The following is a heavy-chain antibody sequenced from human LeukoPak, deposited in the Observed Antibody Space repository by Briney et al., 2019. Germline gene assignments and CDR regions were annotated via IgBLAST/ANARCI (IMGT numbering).Heavy chain of an antibody. CDR1: GXTFSSYS. Sequence: GGSLRLSFAASGXTFSSYSMNWVRQAPGKGLEWVSYISSSSSTIYYADSVKGRLTISRDNAKNSLYLQMNSLRDEDTAVYYCARDTLWDYGMDVWGQGTTVTVSS. J-gene: IGHJ6*02. V-gene: IGHV3-48*02. D-gene: IGHD3-10*01. CDR2: ISSSSSTI. CDR3: ARDTLWDYGMDV.